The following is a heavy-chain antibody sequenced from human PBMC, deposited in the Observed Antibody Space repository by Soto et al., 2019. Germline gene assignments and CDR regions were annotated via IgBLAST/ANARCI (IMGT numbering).Heavy chain of an antibody. J-gene: IGHJ4*02. CDR3: TAQLVHDY. CDR2: INTNGNT. V-gene: IGHV3-66*01. D-gene: IGHD6-13*01. CDR1: GFTVSSKY. Sequence: GSLRLSCAASGFTVSSKYMNWVRQAPGKGLEWVSLINTNGNTHYAASVKGRFTISRDDSKSIAYLQMNSLKTEDTAVYYCTAQLVHDYWGQGTLVTVSS.